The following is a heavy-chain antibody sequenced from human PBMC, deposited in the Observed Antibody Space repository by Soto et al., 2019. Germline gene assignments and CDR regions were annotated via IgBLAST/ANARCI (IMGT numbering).Heavy chain of an antibody. CDR1: GDTFTNFG. J-gene: IGHJ5*02. CDR3: ARVLRGVVNWFDP. CDR2: IATYNSNK. Sequence: ASVKVSCKTSGDTFTNFGLSWVRQAPGQVLEWMGWIATYNSNKNYAQKFQGRLTLTTDTSTSTGYMELKSLEYDDTAVYYCARVLRGVVNWFDPWGQGTLVTVSS. D-gene: IGHD3-10*01. V-gene: IGHV1-18*01.